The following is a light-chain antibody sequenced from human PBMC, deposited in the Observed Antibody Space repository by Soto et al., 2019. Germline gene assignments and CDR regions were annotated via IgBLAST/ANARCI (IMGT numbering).Light chain of an antibody. CDR1: QSVTDW. V-gene: IGKV1-5*01. CDR3: QQYYRSYT. J-gene: IGKJ2*01. Sequence: DIQLTQSPSTLSASVGDRVTITCRASQSVTDWLAWYQQKPGKAPKLLIYDASSLQSGAPSRFSGSGSGTEFSLTISRLQPDDFATYYCQQYYRSYTFGQGTKVEIK. CDR2: DAS.